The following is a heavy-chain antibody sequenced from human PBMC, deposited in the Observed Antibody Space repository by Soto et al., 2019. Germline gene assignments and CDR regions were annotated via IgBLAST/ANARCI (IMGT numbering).Heavy chain of an antibody. V-gene: IGHV4-30-2*05. CDR2: IYYSGST. D-gene: IGHD1-7*01. Sequence: NPSETLSLTCAVSGGSISSGGYSWSWIRQPPGKGLEWIGYIYYSGSTYYNPSLKSRVTISVDTSKNQFSLKLSSVTAADTAVYYCATPGGNSRGSDYWGQGTLVTVSS. CDR3: ATPGGNSRGSDY. J-gene: IGHJ4*02. CDR1: GGSISSGGYS.